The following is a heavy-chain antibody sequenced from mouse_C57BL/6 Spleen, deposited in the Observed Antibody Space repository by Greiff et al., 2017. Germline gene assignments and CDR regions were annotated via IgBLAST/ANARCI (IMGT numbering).Heavy chain of an antibody. CDR1: GYTFTDYY. CDR2: INPYNGGT. J-gene: IGHJ2*01. Sequence: EVKLQESGPVLVKPGASVKMSCKASGYTFTDYYMNWVKQSHGKSLEWIGVINPYNGGTSYNQKFKGKATLTVDKSSSTAYMELNSLTSEDSAVYYCARERADYDVGYYFDYWGQGTTLTVSS. CDR3: ARERADYDVGYYFDY. D-gene: IGHD2-4*01. V-gene: IGHV1-19*01.